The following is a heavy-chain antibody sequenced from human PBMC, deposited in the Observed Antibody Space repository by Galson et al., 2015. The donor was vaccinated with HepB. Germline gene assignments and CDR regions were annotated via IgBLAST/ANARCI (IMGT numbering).Heavy chain of an antibody. Sequence: ALRLSCAASGFTFRSHWMHWVRQGPGKGLEWVSRVDWDGTSADYADSVKGRFTISRGNARETVSLQMSSLRAEDTGIYYCVRDRGYCVNGVCQGPQYDYWGQGTLVTVSS. V-gene: IGHV3-74*01. CDR3: VRDRGYCVNGVCQGPQYDY. D-gene: IGHD5/OR15-5a*01. CDR1: GFTFRSHW. J-gene: IGHJ4*02. CDR2: VDWDGTSA.